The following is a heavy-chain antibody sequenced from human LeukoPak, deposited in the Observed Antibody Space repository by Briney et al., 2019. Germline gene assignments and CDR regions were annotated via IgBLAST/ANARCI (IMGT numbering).Heavy chain of an antibody. CDR2: INPNSGGT. D-gene: IGHD6-13*01. V-gene: IGHV1-2*02. J-gene: IGHJ6*02. CDR1: GYTFTGYY. CDR3: ARGGIAAAGTEYYYGMGV. Sequence: ASVKVSCKASGYTFTGYYMHWVRQAPGQGLEWMGWINPNSGGTNYAQKFQGRVTMTRDTSISTAYMELSRLRSDDTAVYYCARGGIAAAGTEYYYGMGVWGQGTTVTVSS.